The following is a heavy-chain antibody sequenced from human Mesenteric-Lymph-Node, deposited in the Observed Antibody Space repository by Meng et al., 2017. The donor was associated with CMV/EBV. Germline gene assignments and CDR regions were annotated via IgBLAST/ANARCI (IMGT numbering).Heavy chain of an antibody. Sequence: GESLKISCAASEFTFTDYAMSWVRQAPGKGLEWVSGISSTGISKYYPDSVKGRFTISRDNSKNTIYLQMNSLRADDTAIYYCVKDRGLGSGKGYFDSWGPGTLVTVSS. CDR2: ISSTGISK. V-gene: IGHV3-23*05. CDR3: VKDRGLGSGKGYFDS. D-gene: IGHD3-10*01. J-gene: IGHJ4*02. CDR1: EFTFTDYA.